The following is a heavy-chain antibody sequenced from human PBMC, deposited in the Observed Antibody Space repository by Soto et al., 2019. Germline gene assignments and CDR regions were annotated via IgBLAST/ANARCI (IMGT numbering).Heavy chain of an antibody. CDR3: ARGDSNSWSDY. CDR1: GFTFRSYA. V-gene: IGHV3-30*15. J-gene: IGHJ4*02. CDR2: ISYDGTNK. D-gene: IGHD6-13*01. Sequence: QVQLVESGGGVVQPGRSLRLSCAASGFTFRSYAMDWVRQAPGKGLEWVAVISYDGTNKYYADSVKGRFTIFRDNSKDTLSLQMSSLRAEDTAVYYCARGDSNSWSDYWGQGTLVTVSS.